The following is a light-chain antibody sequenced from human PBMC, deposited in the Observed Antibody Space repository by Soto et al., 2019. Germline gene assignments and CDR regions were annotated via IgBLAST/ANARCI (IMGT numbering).Light chain of an antibody. CDR3: SSYTSSNTLI. Sequence: QSVLTQPASVSGSPGQSITISCTGTSSDVGGYNYVSWFQQSPGKAPKVMIYEVTNRPSGVSNRFSGSKSGNTASLTISGLQAEDEADYYCSSYTSSNTLIFGGGTKGTVL. V-gene: IGLV2-14*01. J-gene: IGLJ2*01. CDR1: SSDVGGYNY. CDR2: EVT.